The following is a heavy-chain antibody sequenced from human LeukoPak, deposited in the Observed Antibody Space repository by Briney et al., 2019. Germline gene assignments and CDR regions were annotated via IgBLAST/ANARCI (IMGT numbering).Heavy chain of an antibody. CDR1: GFTFSSYA. CDR2: ISGSGGST. D-gene: IGHD6-25*01. J-gene: IGHJ4*02. CDR3: APHPPGIAAAGSSYYLDY. V-gene: IGHV3-23*01. Sequence: HPGGSLRLSCAASGFTFSSYAMSWVRQAPGKGLEWVSAISGSGGSTYYADSVKGRFTISRDNSKNTLYLQMNSLRAEDTAVSYCAPHPPGIAAAGSSYYLDYWGQGTLVTVSS.